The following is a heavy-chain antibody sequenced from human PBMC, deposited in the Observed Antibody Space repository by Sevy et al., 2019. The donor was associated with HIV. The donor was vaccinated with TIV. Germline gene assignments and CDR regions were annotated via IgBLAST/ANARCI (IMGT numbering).Heavy chain of an antibody. CDR1: GFTFSSYA. V-gene: IGHV3-23*01. CDR2: ISGSGGST. CDR3: ANLPVTTEFGY. D-gene: IGHD4-17*01. J-gene: IGHJ4*02. Sequence: GGSLRLSCAASGFTFSSYAMSWVRQAPGKGLEWVSAISGSGGSTYYADSVKGRFTISRDNSKNTLYLQMSSLRAEDTAVYYCANLPVTTEFGYWGQGTLVTVSS.